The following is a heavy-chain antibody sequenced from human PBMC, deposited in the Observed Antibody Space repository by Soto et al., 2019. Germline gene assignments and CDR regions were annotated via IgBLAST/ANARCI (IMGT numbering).Heavy chain of an antibody. Sequence: GESLKISCKGSGYSFAGYWITWVRQKPGKGLEWMGRIDPSDSQTYYSPSFRGHVTISVTKSITTVFLQWSSLRASDTAMYYCARQIYDSDTGPNFKYYFDSWGQGTPVTVSS. CDR1: GYSFAGYW. V-gene: IGHV5-10-1*01. J-gene: IGHJ4*02. D-gene: IGHD3-22*01. CDR2: IDPSDSQT. CDR3: ARQIYDSDTGPNFKYYFDS.